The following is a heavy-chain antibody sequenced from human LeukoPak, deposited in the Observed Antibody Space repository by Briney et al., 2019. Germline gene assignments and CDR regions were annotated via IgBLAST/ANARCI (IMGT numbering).Heavy chain of an antibody. CDR2: INHSGST. D-gene: IGHD3-3*01. V-gene: IGHV4-34*01. J-gene: IGHJ4*02. CDR1: GGSFSGYY. CDR3: ARAQSPTYYDFWSGYLSY. Sequence: SETLSLTCAVYGGSFSGYYWSWIRQPSGKGLEWIGEINHSGSTNYNPSLKSRVTISVDTSKNQFSLKLSSVTAADTAVYYCARAQSPTYYDFWSGYLSYWGQGTLVTVSS.